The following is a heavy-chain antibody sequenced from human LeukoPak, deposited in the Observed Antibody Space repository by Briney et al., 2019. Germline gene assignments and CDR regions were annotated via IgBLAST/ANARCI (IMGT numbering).Heavy chain of an antibody. Sequence: WVSAISGSGGSTYYADSVKGRFTISRDNSKNTLYLQMNSLRAEDTALYYCAKVKYGGNSPLTRPFDPWGQGTLVTVSS. V-gene: IGHV3-23*01. D-gene: IGHD4-23*01. CDR3: AKVKYGGNSPLTRPFDP. CDR2: ISGSGGST. J-gene: IGHJ5*02.